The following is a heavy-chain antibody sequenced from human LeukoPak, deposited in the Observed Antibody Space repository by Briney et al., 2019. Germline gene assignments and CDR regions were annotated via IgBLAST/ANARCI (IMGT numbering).Heavy chain of an antibody. J-gene: IGHJ6*02. CDR2: IIPIFGTA. CDR1: GGTFSSYA. V-gene: IGHV1-69*13. D-gene: IGHD2-2*01. CDR3: ARGALLGYCSSTSCYLGMDV. Sequence: SVRLSCKASGGTFSSYAMSWVRQAPGQGLEWMGGIIPIFGTANYAEKLQGRVTITGDESKSTAYMKLSSLRSEDTAVYYCARGALLGYCSSTSCYLGMDVWGQGTTVTVSS.